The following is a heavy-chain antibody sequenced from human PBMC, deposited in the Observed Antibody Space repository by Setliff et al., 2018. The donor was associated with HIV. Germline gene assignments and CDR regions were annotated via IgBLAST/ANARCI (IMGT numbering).Heavy chain of an antibody. CDR3: ARDLAY. CDR2: IKEDGSEK. J-gene: IGHJ4*02. Sequence: GGSLRLSCAGSGFIFRDHWMSWVRQAPGKGLEWVANIKEDGSEKYYVDSVKGRFTISRDNAQNSLYLQMSSLKVEDTAVYYCARDLAYWGQGTLVTVSS. V-gene: IGHV3-7*03. CDR1: GFIFRDHW.